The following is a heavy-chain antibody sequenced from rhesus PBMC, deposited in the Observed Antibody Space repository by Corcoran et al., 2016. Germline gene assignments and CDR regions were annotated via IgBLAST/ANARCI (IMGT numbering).Heavy chain of an antibody. J-gene: IGHJ4*01. V-gene: IGHV4-99*01. CDR3: ARHWTGVDY. CDR1: GYSISSGYY. CDR2: ISGSSGST. Sequence: QVQLQESGPGLVKPSETLSLTCAVSGYSISSGYYWGWILQPPGKGLEYIWYISGSSGSTYYNPSLKCRVTISKDTSKNQFSLKLSSVTAADTAVYYCARHWTGVDYWGQGVLVTVSS. D-gene: IGHD3-3*01.